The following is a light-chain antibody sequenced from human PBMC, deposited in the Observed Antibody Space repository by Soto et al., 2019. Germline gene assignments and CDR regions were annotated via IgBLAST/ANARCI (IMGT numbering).Light chain of an antibody. Sequence: DVQVTLSPSSLSASVVDRVTITCRASQYISTYLNWYRQKSGKAPEVLIYSASTLQSGVPSWFSGRGSGTDFTLTIIGLQSEDFATYYCQQSYTTPRTFGAGTKVDI. J-gene: IGKJ4*02. V-gene: IGKV1-39*01. CDR1: QYISTY. CDR3: QQSYTTPRT. CDR2: SAS.